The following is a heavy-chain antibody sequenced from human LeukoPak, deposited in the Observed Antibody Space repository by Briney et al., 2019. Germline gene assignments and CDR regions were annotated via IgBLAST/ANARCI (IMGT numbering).Heavy chain of an antibody. J-gene: IGHJ5*02. CDR1: GFTFSGYW. CDR2: IKQDGSEK. V-gene: IGHV3-7*01. CDR3: ARGVSKNP. Sequence: GGSLRLSCAASGFTFSGYWMGWVRQAPGKGLEWVANIKQDGSEKYYVDSVKGRFTISRDNAKNSLYLQMSSLRAKDTAVYYCARGVSKNPWGQGTLVTVSS.